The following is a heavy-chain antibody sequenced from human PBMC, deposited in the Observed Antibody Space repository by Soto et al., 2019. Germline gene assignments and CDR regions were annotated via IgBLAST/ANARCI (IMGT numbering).Heavy chain of an antibody. CDR1: AFTFSTYA. Sequence: GECLRPSCAASAFTFSTYAMSWVRHAQGKGLEWVSAIRGSGGSRYSADYVKGRFTIPSDNTKNTLYLQMNSLRGEDTDVYYCSRYFRGSGRYFFDYWGQGTLVTVSS. CDR3: SRYFRGSGRYFFDY. V-gene: IGHV3-23*01. CDR2: IRGSGGSR. J-gene: IGHJ4*02. D-gene: IGHD6-19*01.